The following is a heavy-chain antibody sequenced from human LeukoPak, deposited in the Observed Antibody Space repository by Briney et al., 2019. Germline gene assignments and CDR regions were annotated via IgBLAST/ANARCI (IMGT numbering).Heavy chain of an antibody. Sequence: ASVKVSCKASVYSFTSYSIIWVRQAPGQGLEWMGWISPYNGDTDYAQKLQGRVTMNTDTSTSTAYMELRSLRSDDTAIYYCARDRGPPNRLVTTKGYFDFWGQGTLVIVSS. J-gene: IGHJ4*02. CDR1: VYSFTSYS. CDR2: ISPYNGDT. V-gene: IGHV1-18*01. D-gene: IGHD3-9*01. CDR3: ARDRGPPNRLVTTKGYFDF.